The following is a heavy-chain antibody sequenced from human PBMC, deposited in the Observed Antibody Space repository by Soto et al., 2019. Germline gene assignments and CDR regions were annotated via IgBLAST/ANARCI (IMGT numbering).Heavy chain of an antibody. J-gene: IGHJ5*02. CDR1: GFTFSSYA. CDR2: ISGSGGST. CDR3: AKSDRYVWGSLVGLVEA. D-gene: IGHD3-16*01. V-gene: IGHV3-23*01. Sequence: GGSLRLSCAASGFTFSSYAMSWVRQAPGKGLEWVSAISGSGGSTYYADSVKGRFTISRDNSKNTLYLQMNSLRAEDTAVYYCAKSDRYVWGSLVGLVEAWGQGTLVTVSS.